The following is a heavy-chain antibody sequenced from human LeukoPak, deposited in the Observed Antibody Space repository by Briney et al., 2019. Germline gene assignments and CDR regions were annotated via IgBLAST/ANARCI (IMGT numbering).Heavy chain of an antibody. J-gene: IGHJ3*02. V-gene: IGHV3-74*01. CDR3: ATHPRDYYGAGRADAFVT. CDR1: GFTFSSYW. Sequence: GGSLRLSCAASGFTFSSYWMHWVRQAPGKGLVWVSRVSGDGSTTTYADSVKGRFTISRDNAKNTLYLQMNSLRAEDTAVYYCATHPRDYYGAGRADAFVTSGQGKMVTVSS. D-gene: IGHD3-10*01. CDR2: VSGDGSTT.